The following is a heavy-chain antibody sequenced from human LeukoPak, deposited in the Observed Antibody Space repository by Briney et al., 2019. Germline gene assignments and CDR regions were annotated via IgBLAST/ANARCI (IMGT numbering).Heavy chain of an antibody. V-gene: IGHV1-2*04. CDR2: INPNSGGT. J-gene: IGHJ3*01. CDR3: ARQTYVGSWSYHGDDAFDF. CDR1: GYTFNNYY. D-gene: IGHD3-10*01. Sequence: GASVKVSCKASGYTFNNYYIHWVRQVPGQGLEWMGWINPNSGGTSFAQKFQGWVTMTRDTSLNTAYMELRRLKSDDTAVYYCARQTYVGSWSYHGDDAFDFWGQGTMVIVSS.